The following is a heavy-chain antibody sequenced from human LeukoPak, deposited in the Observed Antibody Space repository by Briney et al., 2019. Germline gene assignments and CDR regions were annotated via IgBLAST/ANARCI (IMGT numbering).Heavy chain of an antibody. V-gene: IGHV4-31*03. Sequence: SQTLSLTCTVSADSLSSGGHYWAWIRQFPGKGLESIGFIHHSGRSRHNPSLKDRVAISVDTSRMQFALKLSSVTAADTAMYYCARGGNRFGGFYFDYWGQGIQVIVSS. CDR2: IHHSGRS. CDR1: ADSLSSGGHY. J-gene: IGHJ4*02. CDR3: ARGGNRFGGFYFDY. D-gene: IGHD3-10*01.